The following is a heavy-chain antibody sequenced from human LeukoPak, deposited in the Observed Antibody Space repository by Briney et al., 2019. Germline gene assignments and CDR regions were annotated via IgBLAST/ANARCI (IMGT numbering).Heavy chain of an antibody. CDR1: GFTFSSYA. D-gene: IGHD2-15*01. Sequence: PGGSLRLSCAASGFTFSSYAMSWVRQAPGKGLEWVSAISGSGTNTYYADSVKGRFTISRDNAKNSLYLQMNSLRAEDTAVYYCARSSSRYCSGGSCYSGVLGYFDYWGQGTLVTVSS. V-gene: IGHV3-23*01. CDR3: ARSSSRYCSGGSCYSGVLGYFDY. CDR2: ISGSGTNT. J-gene: IGHJ4*02.